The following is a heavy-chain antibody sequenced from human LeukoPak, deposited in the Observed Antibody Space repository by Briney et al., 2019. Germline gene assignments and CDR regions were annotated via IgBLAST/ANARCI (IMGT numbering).Heavy chain of an antibody. CDR3: ARDRRGGGAYYYYYYGMDV. D-gene: IGHD2-21*01. Sequence: SETLSLTCTVSGGSISSGGYYWSWIRQHPGKGLEWIGYIYYSGSTYYNPSLKSRVTISVDTSKNQFSLKLSSVTAADTAVYYCARDRRGGGAYYYYYYGMDVWGQGTTVTVPS. CDR1: GGSISSGGYY. V-gene: IGHV4-31*03. CDR2: IYYSGST. J-gene: IGHJ6*02.